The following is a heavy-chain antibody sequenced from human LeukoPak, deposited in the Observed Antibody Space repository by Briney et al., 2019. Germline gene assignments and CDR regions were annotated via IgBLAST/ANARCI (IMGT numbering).Heavy chain of an antibody. V-gene: IGHV4-59*01. CDR2: IYYSGST. Sequence: PSETLSLTCTVSGGSISSYYWSWIRQPPGKGLEGIGYIYYSGSTDYNPSLKSRVTISVDTSKNQFFLKLSSVTAADTAVYYCARHPRITMIVVAHFDYWGQGTLVTVSS. J-gene: IGHJ4*02. CDR3: ARHPRITMIVVAHFDY. CDR1: GGSISSYY. D-gene: IGHD3-22*01.